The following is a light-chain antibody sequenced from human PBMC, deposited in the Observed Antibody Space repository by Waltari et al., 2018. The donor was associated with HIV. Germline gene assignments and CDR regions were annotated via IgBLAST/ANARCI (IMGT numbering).Light chain of an antibody. V-gene: IGLV2-14*01. Sequence: QSALPQPAPVPGSPGQPLTISCTGTSSDVCGFTYVSWFQQHPGNAPQLMIYEVSNRPSGVSNRFSGSKSGNTASLTISGLQAEDEADYYCSSYTSSSTLVFGTGTKVTVL. CDR1: SSDVCGFTY. CDR3: SSYTSSSTLV. J-gene: IGLJ1*01. CDR2: EVS.